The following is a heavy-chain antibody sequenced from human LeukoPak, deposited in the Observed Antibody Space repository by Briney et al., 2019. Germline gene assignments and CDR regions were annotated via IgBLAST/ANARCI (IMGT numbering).Heavy chain of an antibody. V-gene: IGHV4-4*07. CDR3: ARSGSYNYYYGMDV. Sequence: SETLSLTCTVSGGSISSYYWSWIRQPAGKGLEWIGRIYTSGSTNYNPSLKSLVTMSVDTSKNQFSLKLSSVTAADTAVYYCARSGSYNYYYGMDVWGQGTTVTVSS. CDR1: GGSISSYY. J-gene: IGHJ6*02. D-gene: IGHD1-26*01. CDR2: IYTSGST.